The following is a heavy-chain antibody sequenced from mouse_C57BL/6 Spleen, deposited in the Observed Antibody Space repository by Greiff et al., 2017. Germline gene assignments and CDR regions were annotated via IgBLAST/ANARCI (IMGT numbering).Heavy chain of an antibody. D-gene: IGHD1-1*01. CDR2: IDPETGGT. V-gene: IGHV1-15*01. J-gene: IGHJ1*03. CDR1: GYTFTDYE. Sequence: VQLQQSGAELVRPGASVTLSCKASGYTFTDYEMHWVKQTPVHGLEWIGAIDPETGGTASNQKFKGKAILTADKSSSTAYMELRSLTSEDSAVYYCTSVCYSTNPSYWYFDVWGTGTTVTVSS. CDR3: TSVCYSTNPSYWYFDV.